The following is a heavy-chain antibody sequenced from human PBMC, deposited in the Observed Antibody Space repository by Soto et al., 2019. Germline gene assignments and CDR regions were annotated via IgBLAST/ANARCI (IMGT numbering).Heavy chain of an antibody. Sequence: QVQLVQSGGGVKTPGASVKVSCKASAYIFTTHGISWVRQAPGQGLEWMGWINSDEGYTEYVQELQGRVTMTTEASTNTAYMELRSLRLDDTAVYYCGSGRLRDRGEYFDDWGQGILVTVSS. D-gene: IGHD3-10*01. V-gene: IGHV1-18*01. CDR3: GSGRLRDRGEYFDD. CDR1: AYIFTTHG. CDR2: INSDEGYT. J-gene: IGHJ4*02.